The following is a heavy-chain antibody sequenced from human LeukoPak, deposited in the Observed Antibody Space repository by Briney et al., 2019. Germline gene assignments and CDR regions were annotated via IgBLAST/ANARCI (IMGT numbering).Heavy chain of an antibody. J-gene: IGHJ4*02. Sequence: PSETLSLTCTVSGGSISSSYWTWIRQPPGKGLEWIGCIYYSGSTNDNPSLKSRVTISVDTSKNQFSLHLNSVTAADTAVYYCARHYSGGPQYFDYWGQGTLVTVSS. CDR2: IYYSGST. CDR1: GGSISSSY. D-gene: IGHD6-19*01. V-gene: IGHV4-59*08. CDR3: ARHYSGGPQYFDY.